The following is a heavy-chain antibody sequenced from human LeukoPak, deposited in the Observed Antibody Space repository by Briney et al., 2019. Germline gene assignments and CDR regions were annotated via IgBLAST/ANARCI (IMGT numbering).Heavy chain of an antibody. J-gene: IGHJ4*02. D-gene: IGHD6-13*01. V-gene: IGHV4-59*12. CDR3: ARGKRGYSSSWYDY. Sequence: SETLSLTCTVSGGSISSYYWSWIRQPPGKGLEWIGYIYYSGSTKYNPSLKSRVSISVDTSKNQFSLKLSSVTAADTAVYYCARGKRGYSSSWYDYWGQGTLVTVSS. CDR1: GGSISSYY. CDR2: IYYSGST.